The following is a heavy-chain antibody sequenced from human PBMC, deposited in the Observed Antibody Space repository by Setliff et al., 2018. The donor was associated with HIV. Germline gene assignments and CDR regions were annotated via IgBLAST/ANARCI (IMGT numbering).Heavy chain of an antibody. J-gene: IGHJ2*01. CDR3: ANSVTDASYWYFIH. D-gene: IGHD4-17*01. V-gene: IGHV1-3*01. Sequence: ASVKVSCKATGFIFTNYGIHWVRQAPGHSLEWMGFINSGTGNTIYSQTFQGRVTFSRDTSASTAYMELSSLRSEDTAVYYCANSVTDASYWYFIHWGRGSPVTVSS. CDR1: GFIFTNYG. CDR2: INSGTGNT.